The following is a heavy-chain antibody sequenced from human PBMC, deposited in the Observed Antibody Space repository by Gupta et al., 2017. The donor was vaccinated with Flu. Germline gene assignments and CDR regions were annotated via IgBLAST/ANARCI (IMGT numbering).Heavy chain of an antibody. CDR1: SSSDYYY. CDR2: IYYSGSP. J-gene: IGHJ4*02. V-gene: IGHV4-39*01. D-gene: IGHD5-18*01. Sequence: SSSDYYYWGWIRQPPEKGLEYIGAIYYSGSPSYNPSLRSRVTISVDTSKNQFSLKLTSVTAADTAVYYCARLRGYSYGYIDYWGQGALVTVSS. CDR3: ARLRGYSYGYIDY.